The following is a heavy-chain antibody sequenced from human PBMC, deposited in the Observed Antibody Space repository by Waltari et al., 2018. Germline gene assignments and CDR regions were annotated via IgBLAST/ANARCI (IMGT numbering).Heavy chain of an antibody. V-gene: IGHV3-30*18. CDR2: ISYDGSNK. D-gene: IGHD2-2*01. J-gene: IGHJ4*02. CDR3: AKESTSHSPHYYFDY. Sequence: QVQLVESGGGVVQPGRSLRLSCAASGFTFSSYGMHWVRQAPGKGLVWVAVISYDGSNKYYADSVKGRFTISRDNSKNTLYLQMNSLRAEDTAVYYCAKESTSHSPHYYFDYWGQGTLVTVSS. CDR1: GFTFSSYG.